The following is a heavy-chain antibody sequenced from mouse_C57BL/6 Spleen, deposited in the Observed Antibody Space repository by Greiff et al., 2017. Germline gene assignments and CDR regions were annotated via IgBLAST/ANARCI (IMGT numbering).Heavy chain of an antibody. CDR2: INPNNGGT. CDR3: ARWRDYDGFAY. D-gene: IGHD2-4*01. J-gene: IGHJ3*01. V-gene: IGHV1-26*01. Sequence: VQLQQSGPELVKPGASVKISCKASGYTFTDYYMNWVKQSHGKSLEWIGDINPNNGGTSYNQKFKGKATLTVDKSSSTAYMELRSLTSEDSAVYYCARWRDYDGFAYWGQGTLVTVSA. CDR1: GYTFTDYY.